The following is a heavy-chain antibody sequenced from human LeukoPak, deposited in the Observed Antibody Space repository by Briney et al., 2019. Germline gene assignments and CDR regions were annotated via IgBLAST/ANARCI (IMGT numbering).Heavy chain of an antibody. D-gene: IGHD3-22*01. Sequence: PSETLSLTCAVSGGSISSSSYYWGWIRQPPGKGLEWIGSVYYSGSTYYNPSLKSRVTISVDTSKNQFSLKLSSVTAADTAVYYCTRGSIAYYYMDVWGKGTTVTISS. J-gene: IGHJ6*03. V-gene: IGHV4-39*07. CDR1: GGSISSSSYY. CDR2: VYYSGST. CDR3: TRGSIAYYYMDV.